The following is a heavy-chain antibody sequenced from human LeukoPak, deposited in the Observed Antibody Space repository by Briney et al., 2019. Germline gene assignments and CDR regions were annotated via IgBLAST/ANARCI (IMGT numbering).Heavy chain of an antibody. V-gene: IGHV1-18*01. D-gene: IGHD3-3*01. CDR1: GGTFSSYA. CDR3: ARDAPYYDFWSGYSHYYYYMDV. J-gene: IGHJ6*03. Sequence: GASVKVSCKASGGTFSSYAISWVRQAPGQGLEWMGWISAYNGNTNYAQKLQGRVTMTTDTSTSTAYMELRSLRSDDTAVYYCARDAPYYDFWSGYSHYYYYMDVWGKGTTVTVSS. CDR2: ISAYNGNT.